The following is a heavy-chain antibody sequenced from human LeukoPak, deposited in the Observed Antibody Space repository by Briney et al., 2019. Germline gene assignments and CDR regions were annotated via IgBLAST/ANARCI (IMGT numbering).Heavy chain of an antibody. J-gene: IGHJ6*04. CDR2: IIPIFGTA. CDR1: GGTFSSYA. CDR3: ARGYCSSTSCSRANYGMDV. V-gene: IGHV1-69*01. D-gene: IGHD2-2*01. Sequence: SVKVSCKASGGTFSSYAISWVRQAPGQGLEWMGGIIPIFGTANYAQKFQGRVTITADESTSTAYMELSSLRSEDTAVYYCARGYCSSTSCSRANYGMDVWGKGTTVTVSS.